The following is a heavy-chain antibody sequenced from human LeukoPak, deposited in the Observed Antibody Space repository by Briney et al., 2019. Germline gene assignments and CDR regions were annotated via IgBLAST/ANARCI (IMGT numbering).Heavy chain of an antibody. CDR2: FDPEDGET. J-gene: IGHJ5*02. D-gene: IGHD3-16*01. CDR1: GYTLTELS. CDR3: ATQGAGNWFDP. V-gene: IGHV1-24*01. Sequence: ASVKVSCKVSGYTLTELSMHWVRQAPGKGLEWMGGFDPEDGETIYAQKFQGRVTMTEDTSTDTAYMELSSLRSEDAAVYYCATQGAGNWFDPWGQGTLVTASS.